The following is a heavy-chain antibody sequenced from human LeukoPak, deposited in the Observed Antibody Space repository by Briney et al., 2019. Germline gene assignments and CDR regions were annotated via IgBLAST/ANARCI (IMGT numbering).Heavy chain of an antibody. CDR3: ARHAFRMVRCPSGYYYYYYGMDV. V-gene: IGHV5-51*01. CDR1: GYSFTSYW. CDR2: FFPGGADT. Sequence: GESLKISFKRSGYSFTSYWCGWVRQLPGKGGDWSHVFFPGGADTRYSPSFQGQVTMSADKFMSTVYLQWSSLKASDTVMYYCARHAFRMVRCPSGYYYYYYGMDVWGQGTTVTVSS. J-gene: IGHJ6*02. D-gene: IGHD3-10*01.